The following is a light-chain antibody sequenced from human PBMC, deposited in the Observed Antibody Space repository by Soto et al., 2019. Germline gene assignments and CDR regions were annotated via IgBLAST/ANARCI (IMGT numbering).Light chain of an antibody. CDR2: DND. CDR3: EAWDSNLSGGV. CDR1: RSNIGNNY. V-gene: IGLV1-51*01. Sequence: QSVLTQPPSVSAAPGQKVTVSCSGSRSNIGNNYVSWYQHLPGTAPKLLIYDNDKRPSGIPDRFSTSKSGKSATLDITGLQTGDEADYYCEAWDSNLSGGVFGGGTKLTVL. J-gene: IGLJ3*02.